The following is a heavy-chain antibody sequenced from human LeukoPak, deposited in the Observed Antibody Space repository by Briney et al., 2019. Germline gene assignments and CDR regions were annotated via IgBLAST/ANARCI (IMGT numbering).Heavy chain of an antibody. CDR1: GYTFTGYY. CDR2: IDPNSGGT. CDR3: ARVYIYTIFGVSDFDY. J-gene: IGHJ4*02. Sequence: GASVKVSCKASGYTFTGYYMHWVRQAPGQGLEWMGWIDPNSGGTNYAQKFQGRVTMTRDTSISTAYMELSRLRSDDTAVYYCARVYIYTIFGVSDFDYWGQGTLVTVSS. V-gene: IGHV1-2*02. D-gene: IGHD3-3*01.